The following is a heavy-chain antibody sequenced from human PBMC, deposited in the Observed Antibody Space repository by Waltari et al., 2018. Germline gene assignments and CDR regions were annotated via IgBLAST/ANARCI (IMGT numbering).Heavy chain of an antibody. J-gene: IGHJ4*02. D-gene: IGHD1-26*01. CDR2: IHHSGSS. Sequence: QVQLEQWGAGLLKPSETLSLTCAVYGGSFTGYYWTLIRQPPGKGLEWIGEIHHSGSSNYSPSLKSRVTLSVETSKNQFSLRLNSVTAADTAVYYCARGGGAAGGYYFDSWDQGTLVTVSS. CDR3: ARGGGAAGGYYFDS. CDR1: GGSFTGYY. V-gene: IGHV4-34*01.